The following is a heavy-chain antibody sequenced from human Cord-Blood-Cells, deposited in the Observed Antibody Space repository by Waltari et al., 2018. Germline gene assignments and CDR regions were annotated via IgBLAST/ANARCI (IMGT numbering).Heavy chain of an antibody. Sequence: QLQLQESGPGLVKPSETLSLACTVSGGSISSSSHYWGWIRQPPGKWLEWIGSIYYSGSTDYNPALKSRVTISVDTSKNQFSLKLSSVTAADTAVYYCARRGPAFDYWGQGTLVTVSS. CDR1: GGSISSSSHY. V-gene: IGHV4-39*01. CDR3: ARRGPAFDY. J-gene: IGHJ4*02. CDR2: IYYSGST.